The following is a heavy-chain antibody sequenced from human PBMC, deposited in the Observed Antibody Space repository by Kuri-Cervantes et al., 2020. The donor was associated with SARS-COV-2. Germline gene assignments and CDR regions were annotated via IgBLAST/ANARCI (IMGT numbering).Heavy chain of an antibody. CDR2: INPSGGST. J-gene: IGHJ6*02. CDR1: GYTFTSYY. V-gene: IGHV1-46*01. D-gene: IGHD1-14*01. CDR3: AREGRNIDYYYGMDV. Sequence: ASVKVSCKASGYTFTSYYMHWVRQAPGQGLEWMGIINPSGGSTSYAQKFQGRVTMTRDTSMSTVYMELSSLRSEDTAVYYCAREGRNIDYYYGMDVWGQGTTVTVSS.